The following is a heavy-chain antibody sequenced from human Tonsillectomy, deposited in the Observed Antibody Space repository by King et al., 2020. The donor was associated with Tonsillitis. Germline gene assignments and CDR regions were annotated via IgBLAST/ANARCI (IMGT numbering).Heavy chain of an antibody. D-gene: IGHD6-13*01. CDR3: AIDRVPPDSSSWFLDY. CDR2: ISYDGSNK. CDR1: GFTFSSYA. Sequence: VQLVESGGGVVQPGRSLRLSCAASGFTFSSYAMHWVRQAPGKGLEWVAVISYDGSNKYYADSVKGRFTISRDNSKNTLYLQMNSLRAEDTAVYYCAIDRVPPDSSSWFLDYWGQGTLVTVSS. J-gene: IGHJ4*02. V-gene: IGHV3-30-3*01.